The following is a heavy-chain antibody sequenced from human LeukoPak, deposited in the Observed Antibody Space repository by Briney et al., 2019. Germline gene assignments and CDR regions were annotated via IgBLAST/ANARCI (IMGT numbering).Heavy chain of an antibody. V-gene: IGHV7-4-1*02. CDR3: ARELEVLRYFDWLTSRYNYYGMDV. CDR1: GYTFTSYA. D-gene: IGHD3-9*01. CDR2: INTNTGNP. Sequence: ASVKVSCKASGYTFTSYAMNWVRQAPGQGLEWMGWINTNTGNPTYAQGFTGRFVFSLDTSVSTAYLQISSLKAEDTAVYYCARELEVLRYFDWLTSRYNYYGMDVWGQGTTVTVSS. J-gene: IGHJ6*02.